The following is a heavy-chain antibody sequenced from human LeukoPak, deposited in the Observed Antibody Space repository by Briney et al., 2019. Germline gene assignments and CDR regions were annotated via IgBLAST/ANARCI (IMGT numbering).Heavy chain of an antibody. CDR3: ARGTAMAPNWFDP. V-gene: IGHV1-2*02. CDR1: GYTFTGYY. D-gene: IGHD5-18*01. Sequence: ASVKVSCRASGYTFTGYYMHWVRQAPGQGLEWMGWINPNSGGTNYAQKFQGRVTMTRDTSISTAYMELSRLRSDDTAVYYCARGTAMAPNWFDPWGQGTLVTVSS. CDR2: INPNSGGT. J-gene: IGHJ5*02.